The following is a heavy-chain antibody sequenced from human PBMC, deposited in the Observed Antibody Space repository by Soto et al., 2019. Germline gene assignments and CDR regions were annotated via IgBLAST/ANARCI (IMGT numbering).Heavy chain of an antibody. V-gene: IGHV4-59*08. CDR1: GGSIRNYY. CDR2: IYYSGST. J-gene: IGHJ4*02. Sequence: SSETLSLTCTVSGGSIRNYYWSWIRQPPGKGLEWIGSIYYSGSTYYNPSLKSRVTISVDTSRNQFSLKLSSVTAADTAVYYCARHRLGYYDSSGYYFDYWGQGTLVTVSS. CDR3: ARHRLGYYDSSGYYFDY. D-gene: IGHD3-22*01.